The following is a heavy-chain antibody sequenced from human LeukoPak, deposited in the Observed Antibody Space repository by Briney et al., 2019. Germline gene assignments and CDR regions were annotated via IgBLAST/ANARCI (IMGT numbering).Heavy chain of an antibody. V-gene: IGHV3-23*01. D-gene: IGHD3-10*01. CDR3: AKGSF. CDR2: ITTSDGNT. J-gene: IGHJ4*02. Sequence: PGGSLRLSCAASGFTFSSYTMSWVRQAPGKGLEWVSTITTSDGNTYYADSVKGRFTSSRDNSKNTLYLQMNNLRAEDTAAYYCAKGSFWGQGTLVTISS. CDR1: GFTFSSYT.